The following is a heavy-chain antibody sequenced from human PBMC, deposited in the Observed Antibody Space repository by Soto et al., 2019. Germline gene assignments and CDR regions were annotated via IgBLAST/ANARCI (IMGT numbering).Heavy chain of an antibody. J-gene: IGHJ6*02. CDR3: ARENIDYGDYGYYSYYGMDV. D-gene: IGHD4-17*01. Sequence: QVQLVESGGGVVQPGRSLRLSCAASGFTVSSYAMHWVRQAPGKGLEWVAVISYDGSNKYYADSVKGRFTISRDNSKNTLYIQMNSQRAEDTAVYYCARENIDYGDYGYYSYYGMDVWGQVTTVTVSS. CDR1: GFTVSSYA. V-gene: IGHV3-30-3*01. CDR2: ISYDGSNK.